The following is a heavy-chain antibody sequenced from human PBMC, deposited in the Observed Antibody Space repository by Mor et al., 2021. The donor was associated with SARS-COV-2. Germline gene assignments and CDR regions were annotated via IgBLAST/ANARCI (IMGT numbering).Heavy chain of an antibody. Sequence: RFTVSRDNFKNTMFLEMNSLRVEDTAVYYCAKDGTVAGIGADFDYWGQGTLVTVSS. V-gene: IGHV3-23*02. CDR3: AKDGTVAGIGADFDY. D-gene: IGHD6-19*01. J-gene: IGHJ4*02.